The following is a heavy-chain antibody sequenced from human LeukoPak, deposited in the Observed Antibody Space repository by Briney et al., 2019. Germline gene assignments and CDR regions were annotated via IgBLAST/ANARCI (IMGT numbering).Heavy chain of an antibody. CDR2: IWSDGSNK. CDR3: ARDGYSFGSLDY. J-gene: IGHJ4*02. V-gene: IGHV3-33*01. Sequence: GGSLRLSCAASGFTFSRYSMHWVRQVPGKGLEWVAIIWSDGSNKYYADAVKDRFTISRDNSKNTMYLQMNSLRAEDTAVYYCARDGYSFGSLDYWGQGTLVTVSS. D-gene: IGHD5-18*01. CDR1: GFTFSRYS.